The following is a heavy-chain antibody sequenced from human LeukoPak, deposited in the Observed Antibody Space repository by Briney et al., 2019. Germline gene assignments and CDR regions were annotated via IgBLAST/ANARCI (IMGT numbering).Heavy chain of an antibody. CDR2: INGSVGST. Sequence: GGSLRLSCAASGFTFSRYAMSWVRQAPGKGLEWVSGINGSVGSTYYADSVKGRFTISRDNSKNTLYLQMNSLRAEDTAVYYCAKSHYYDSTGYYYYYYGMDVWGQGTTVTVSS. CDR1: GFTFSRYA. J-gene: IGHJ6*02. V-gene: IGHV3-23*01. CDR3: AKSHYYDSTGYYYYYYGMDV. D-gene: IGHD3-22*01.